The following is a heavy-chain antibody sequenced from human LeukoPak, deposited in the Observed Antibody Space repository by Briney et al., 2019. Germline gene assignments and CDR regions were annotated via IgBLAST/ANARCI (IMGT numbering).Heavy chain of an antibody. Sequence: GGSLRLSCAASGFTFSGYWMHWVRQAPGKGLAGVSHINSDGRSTIYADSVKGRFTISRDNAKNTLYLQMNSLRAEDTAVYYCARGGEGYNGPGFNWGQGTLVTVSS. V-gene: IGHV3-74*01. CDR1: GFTFSGYW. CDR3: ARGGEGYNGPGFN. J-gene: IGHJ4*02. D-gene: IGHD5-12*01. CDR2: INSDGRST.